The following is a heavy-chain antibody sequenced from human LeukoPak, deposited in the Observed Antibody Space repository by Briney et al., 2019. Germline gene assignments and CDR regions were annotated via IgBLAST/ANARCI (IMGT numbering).Heavy chain of an antibody. J-gene: IGHJ5*02. CDR2: IKSKTDGGTT. V-gene: IGHV3-15*01. CDR1: GFTFSNAW. CDR3: TTDGTWFGELFAFDP. D-gene: IGHD3-10*01. Sequence: GGSLRLSCAASGFTFSNAWMSWVRQAPGKGLKWVGRIKSKTDGGTTDYAAPVKGRFTISRDDSKNTLYLQMNSLKTEDTAVYYCTTDGTWFGELFAFDPWGQGTLVTVSS.